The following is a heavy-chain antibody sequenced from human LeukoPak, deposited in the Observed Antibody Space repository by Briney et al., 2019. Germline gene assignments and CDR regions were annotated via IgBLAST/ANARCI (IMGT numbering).Heavy chain of an antibody. J-gene: IGHJ5*02. CDR2: INHSGST. Sequence: PSETLSLTCAVYGGSFSGYYWSWIRQPPGKGLEWIGEINHSGSTNYNPSLKSRVTISVDTSKNRFSLKLSSVTAADTAVYYCARGVYCSSTSCYFLSWFDPWGQGTLVTVYS. CDR1: GGSFSGYY. CDR3: ARGVYCSSTSCYFLSWFDP. V-gene: IGHV4-34*01. D-gene: IGHD2-2*01.